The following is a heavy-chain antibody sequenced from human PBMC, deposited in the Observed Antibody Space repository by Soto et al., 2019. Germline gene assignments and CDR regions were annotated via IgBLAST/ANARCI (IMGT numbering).Heavy chain of an antibody. CDR3: AKDRGGRFGEAKS. CDR2: ISGSGGST. J-gene: IGHJ5*02. V-gene: IGHV3-23*01. Sequence: EVQLLESGGGLVQPGGSLRLSCAASGFTFSSYAMSWVRQAPGKGLEWVSAISGSGGSTYYADSVKGRFTIPRDNSKNTLYLQMNSLRAEDTAVYYCAKDRGGRFGEAKSWGQGTLVTVSS. CDR1: GFTFSSYA. D-gene: IGHD3-10*01.